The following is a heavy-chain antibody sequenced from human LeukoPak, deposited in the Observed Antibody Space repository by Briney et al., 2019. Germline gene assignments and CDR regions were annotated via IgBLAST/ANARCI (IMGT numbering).Heavy chain of an antibody. V-gene: IGHV4-39*01. J-gene: IGHJ4*02. CDR1: GDSISSSSFN. CDR3: VRQWDY. CDR2: INNSGNT. Sequence: SETLSLTCTVSGDSISSSSFNWGWIRQPPGQGLEWIGSINNSGNTYYNSSLRSRLTMSVDTSKNQFSLRLTSVTATDTAVYYCVRQWDYWGRDPWSPSPQ.